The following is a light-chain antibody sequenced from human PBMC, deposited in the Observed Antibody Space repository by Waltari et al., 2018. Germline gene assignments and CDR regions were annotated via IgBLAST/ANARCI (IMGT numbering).Light chain of an antibody. CDR1: SSDVGGYNY. V-gene: IGLV2-14*03. Sequence: QSALTQPASVSGSPGQSIPISCTGTSSDVGGYNYVSWYQQHPGKAPKLMIYDVSNRPSGVSNRFSGSKSDNTASLTISGLQAEDEADYYCSSYTSSNTLVFGGGTKLTVL. J-gene: IGLJ2*01. CDR3: SSYTSSNTLV. CDR2: DVS.